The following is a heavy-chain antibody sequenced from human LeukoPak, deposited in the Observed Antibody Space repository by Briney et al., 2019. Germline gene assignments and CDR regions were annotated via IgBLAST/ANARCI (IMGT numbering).Heavy chain of an antibody. J-gene: IGHJ3*02. CDR3: ARDSPITMIVVAVDAFDI. Sequence: PSETLSLTCTVSGGSISSYYWSWIRQPAGKGLEWIGRIYTSGSTNYNPSLKSRVTMSVDTSKNQFSLKLSSVTAADTAVYYRARDSPITMIVVAVDAFDIRGQGTMVTVSS. D-gene: IGHD3-22*01. V-gene: IGHV4-4*07. CDR2: IYTSGST. CDR1: GGSISSYY.